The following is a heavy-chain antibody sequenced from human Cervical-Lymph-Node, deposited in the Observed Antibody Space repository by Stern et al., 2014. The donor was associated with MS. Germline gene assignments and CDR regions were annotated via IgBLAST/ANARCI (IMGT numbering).Heavy chain of an antibody. CDR1: GYTFTGYY. J-gene: IGHJ3*02. V-gene: IGHV1-2*04. CDR3: ARVPILDAFDI. CDR2: INPNSGGT. Sequence: QVQLMQSGAEVKKPGASVKVSCKASGYTFTGYYLHWVRQAPGQGLEWMGWINPNSGGTNYAQRFQGWVTMTRDTSISTAYMELNRLRSDDTAVYYCARVPILDAFDIWGQGTMVTVSS.